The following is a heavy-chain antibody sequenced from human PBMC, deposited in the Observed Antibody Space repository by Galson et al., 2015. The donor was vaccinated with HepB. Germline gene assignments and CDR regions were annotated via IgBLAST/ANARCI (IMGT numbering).Heavy chain of an antibody. V-gene: IGHV3-30*18. CDR1: GFTFSSYG. Sequence: SLRLSCAASGFTFSSYGMHWVRQAPGKGLEWVAVISYDGSNKYYADSVKGRFTISRDNSKNTLYLQMNSLRAEDTAVYYCAKDLGVYGDYVSQEDYWGQGTLVTVSS. CDR3: AKDLGVYGDYVSQEDY. D-gene: IGHD4-17*01. CDR2: ISYDGSNK. J-gene: IGHJ4*02.